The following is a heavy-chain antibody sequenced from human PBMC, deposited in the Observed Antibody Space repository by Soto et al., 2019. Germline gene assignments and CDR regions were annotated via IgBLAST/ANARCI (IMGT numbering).Heavy chain of an antibody. CDR2: IYYSGST. CDR1: GGSISSYY. J-gene: IGHJ6*03. D-gene: IGHD6-6*01. Sequence: SETLSLTCTVSGGSISSYYWSWIRQPPGKGLEWIGYIYYSGSTNYNPSLKSRVTISVDTSKNQFSLKLSSVTAADTAVYYCARDKVSSSSRGYYYYMDVWGKGTTVTVSS. V-gene: IGHV4-59*01. CDR3: ARDKVSSSSRGYYYYMDV.